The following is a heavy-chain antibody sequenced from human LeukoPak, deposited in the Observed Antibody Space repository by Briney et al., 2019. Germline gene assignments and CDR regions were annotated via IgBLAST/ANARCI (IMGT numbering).Heavy chain of an antibody. J-gene: IGHJ4*02. CDR3: AKWRGSSSFFDY. D-gene: IGHD6-6*01. V-gene: IGHV3-23*01. CDR1: GFTFSSYA. CDR2: INNSGGST. Sequence: GGSLRLSCAASGFTFSSYAMSWVRQAPGKGLEWVSAINNSGGSTYYADSVKGRFTISRDNSKNTLYLQMNSLRAEDTAVYYCAKWRGSSSFFDYWGQGTLVTASS.